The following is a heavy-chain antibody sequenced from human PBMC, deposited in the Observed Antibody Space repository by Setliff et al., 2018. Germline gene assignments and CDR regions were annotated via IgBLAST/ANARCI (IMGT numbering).Heavy chain of an antibody. V-gene: IGHV4-31*03. CDR2: IYYSGST. CDR1: GGSISSGGYY. J-gene: IGHJ3*02. D-gene: IGHD2-21*01. CDR3: ARVALVAVIRNAFDI. Sequence: LSLTCTVSGGSISSGGYYWSWIRQHPGKGLEWIGYIYYSGSTYYNPSLKSRVTISVDTSKNQFSLKLSSVTAADTAVYYCARVALVAVIRNAFDIWGQGTMVTVSS.